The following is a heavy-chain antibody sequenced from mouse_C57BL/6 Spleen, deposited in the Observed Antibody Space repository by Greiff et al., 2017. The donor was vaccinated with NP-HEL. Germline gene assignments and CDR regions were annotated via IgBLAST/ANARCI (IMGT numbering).Heavy chain of an antibody. CDR1: GFTFSSYA. J-gene: IGHJ4*01. Sequence: EVQLVESGGGLVKPGGSLKLSCAASGFTFSSYAMSWVRQTPEKRLEWVATISDGGSYTYYPDNVKGRFTISRDNAKNNLYLQMSHLKSEDTAMYYCARGHYGNFYAMDYWGQGTSVTVSS. V-gene: IGHV5-4*01. D-gene: IGHD2-1*01. CDR2: ISDGGSYT. CDR3: ARGHYGNFYAMDY.